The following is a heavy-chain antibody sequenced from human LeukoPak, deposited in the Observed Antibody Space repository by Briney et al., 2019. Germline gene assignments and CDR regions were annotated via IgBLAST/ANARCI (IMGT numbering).Heavy chain of an antibody. V-gene: IGHV3-66*01. D-gene: IGHD5-12*01. Sequence: PGGSLRLSCAASKFIVSSNYMNWVRQAPGKGLEWVSVIYSDGSTYYADSVKGRFTISRDNSKNTLYLQMNSLRAEDTAVYYCAKEMGYSGYDWLTLPDWGQGTLVTVSS. J-gene: IGHJ4*02. CDR1: KFIVSSNY. CDR3: AKEMGYSGYDWLTLPD. CDR2: IYSDGST.